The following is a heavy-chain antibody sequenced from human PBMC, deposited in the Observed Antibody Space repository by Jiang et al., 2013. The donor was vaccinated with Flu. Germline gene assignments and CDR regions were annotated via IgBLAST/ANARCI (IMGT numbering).Heavy chain of an antibody. D-gene: IGHD6-13*01. CDR2: ST. J-gene: IGHJ4*02. Sequence: STTYADSVKGRFTXSRDNAKNTLYLQMNSLRAEDTAVYYCARFIAAAGMVYWGQGTLVTVSS. CDR3: ARFIAAAGMVY. V-gene: IGHV3-74*01.